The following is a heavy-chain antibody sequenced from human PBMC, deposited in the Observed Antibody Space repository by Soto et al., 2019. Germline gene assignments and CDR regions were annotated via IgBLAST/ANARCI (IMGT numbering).Heavy chain of an antibody. J-gene: IGHJ4*02. CDR3: ARDIMNGDYTTYYFDY. CDR2: IWNDGDRK. Sequence: GGSLRLSCEASGFTFRSYGMHWVRQAPGKGLEWVAVIWNDGDRKYYGDYVKGRFTISRDNSKNTVYLQMNSLRVEDTAVYYCARDIMNGDYTTYYFDYWGKGTLVTVPS. CDR1: GFTFRSYG. D-gene: IGHD4-17*01. V-gene: IGHV3-33*01.